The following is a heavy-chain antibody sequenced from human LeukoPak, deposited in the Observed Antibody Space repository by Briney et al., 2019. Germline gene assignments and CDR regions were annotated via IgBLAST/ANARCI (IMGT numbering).Heavy chain of an antibody. CDR3: VRVLTGYTNYYYYYGMDV. D-gene: IGHD3-9*01. Sequence: PGGSLRLSCAASGFTFSSYAMHWVRQAPGKGLEWVAVISYDGSNKYYADSVKGRFTISRDNSKNTLYLQMNSLRAEDTAVYYCVRVLTGYTNYYYYYGMDVWGKGTTVTVSS. CDR2: ISYDGSNK. V-gene: IGHV3-30*04. J-gene: IGHJ6*04. CDR1: GFTFSSYA.